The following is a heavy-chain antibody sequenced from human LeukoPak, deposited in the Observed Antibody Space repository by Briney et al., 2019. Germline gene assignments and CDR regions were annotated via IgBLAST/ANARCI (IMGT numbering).Heavy chain of an antibody. CDR2: MYPGDSDI. J-gene: IGHJ3*02. V-gene: IGHV5-51*01. Sequence: GESLKISCKGSGYSFTTYWIGWVRQMPGKGLEWMGIMYPGDSDITYSPSFQGQVTISADKSISTAYLQWSSLKASDTAMYYCARRRDAFDIWGQGTMVTVSS. CDR1: GYSFTTYW. CDR3: ARRRDAFDI.